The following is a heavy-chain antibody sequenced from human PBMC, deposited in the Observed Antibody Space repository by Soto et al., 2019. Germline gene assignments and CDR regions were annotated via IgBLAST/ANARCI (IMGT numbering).Heavy chain of an antibody. J-gene: IGHJ5*02. Sequence: SETLSLTCAVYGGSFSGYYWSWIRQPPGKGLEWIGEINHSGSTNYNPSLKSRVTISVDTSKNQFSLKLSSVTAADTAVYYCAIGLSYYDFWSGYNIANWFDPWGQGTLVTVSS. D-gene: IGHD3-3*01. V-gene: IGHV4-34*01. CDR1: GGSFSGYY. CDR3: AIGLSYYDFWSGYNIANWFDP. CDR2: INHSGST.